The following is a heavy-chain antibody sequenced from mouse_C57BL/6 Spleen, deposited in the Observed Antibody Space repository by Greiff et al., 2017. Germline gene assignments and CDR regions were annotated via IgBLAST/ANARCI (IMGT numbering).Heavy chain of an antibody. D-gene: IGHD2-10*02. CDR2: ISDGGSYT. J-gene: IGHJ4*01. CDR1: GFTFSSYA. CDR3: AREGYGKDAMDY. Sequence: EVQVVESGGGLVKPGGSLKLSCAASGFTFSSYAMSWVRQTPEKRLEWVATISDGGSYTYYPDNVKGRFTISRDNAKNNLYLQMSHLKSEDTAMYYCAREGYGKDAMDYWGQGTSVTVSS. V-gene: IGHV5-4*01.